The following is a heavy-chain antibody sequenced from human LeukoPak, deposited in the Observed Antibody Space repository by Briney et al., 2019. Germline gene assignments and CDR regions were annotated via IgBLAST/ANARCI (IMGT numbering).Heavy chain of an antibody. D-gene: IGHD6-13*01. CDR1: GGSFSGYY. V-gene: IGHV4-34*01. Sequence: SETLSLTCAVYGGSFSGYYWSWIRQPPGKGLEWIGEINHSGSTNYNPSLKSRVTISVDTSKNQFSLKLSSVTAADTAVYYCARGRGSSWYEKYYFDYWGQGTLVTVSS. J-gene: IGHJ4*02. CDR3: ARGRGSSWYEKYYFDY. CDR2: INHSGST.